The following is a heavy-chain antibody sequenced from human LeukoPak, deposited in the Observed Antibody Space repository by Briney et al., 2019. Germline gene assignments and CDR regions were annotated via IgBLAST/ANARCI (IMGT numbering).Heavy chain of an antibody. CDR3: ARYNSSSRCFHH. Sequence: SETLSLTCTVSGGSITSGDYYWSWIRQPPGKGLEWTGYIYYSGSTYYNPSLKSRVTISVDTSKNQFSLQLNSVTPEDTAVYYCARYNSSSRCFHHWGQGTLVIVSS. CDR1: GGSITSGDYY. J-gene: IGHJ1*01. CDR2: IYYSGST. D-gene: IGHD6-13*01. V-gene: IGHV4-30-4*01.